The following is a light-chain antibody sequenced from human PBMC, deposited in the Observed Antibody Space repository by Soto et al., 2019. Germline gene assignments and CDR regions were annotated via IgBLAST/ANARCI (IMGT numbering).Light chain of an antibody. V-gene: IGKV1-5*01. J-gene: IGKJ1*01. CDR3: QQYNSYST. CDR2: DVS. Sequence: DIQMTQSPSTLSAFVGDRVTITCRASQSISSWLAWYQQKPGKAPKLLIFDVSSLESGVPSRFSGSGSGTEFTLTISSLQPDDFATYYCQQYNSYSTFGQGTKVEIK. CDR1: QSISSW.